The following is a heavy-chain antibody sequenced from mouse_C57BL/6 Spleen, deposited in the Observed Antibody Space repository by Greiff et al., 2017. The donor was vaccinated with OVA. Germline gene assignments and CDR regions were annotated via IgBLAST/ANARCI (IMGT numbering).Heavy chain of an antibody. Sequence: VQLQQPGAELVMPGASVKLSCKASGYTFTSYWMHWVKQRPGQGLEWIGEIDPSDSYTNYNQKFKGKSTLTVDKSSSTAYMQLSSLTSEDSAVYYCASAYGSSVFGYFDVWGTGTTVTVSS. D-gene: IGHD1-1*01. CDR3: ASAYGSSVFGYFDV. J-gene: IGHJ1*03. V-gene: IGHV1-69*01. CDR2: IDPSDSYT. CDR1: GYTFTSYW.